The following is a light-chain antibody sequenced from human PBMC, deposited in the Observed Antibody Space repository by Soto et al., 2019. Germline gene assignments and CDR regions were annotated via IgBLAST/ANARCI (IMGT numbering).Light chain of an antibody. CDR1: QSVSSSY. CDR3: QQYGGSPWT. J-gene: IGKJ1*01. CDR2: GAS. Sequence: EIVLTQSPGTLSLSPRERATLSCRASQSVSSSYLAWYQQKPGQAPRLLIYGASNRATGIPDRFSGSGSGTDFTLTISSLEPEDVAVYYCQQYGGSPWTFGQGTKVEIK. V-gene: IGKV3-20*01.